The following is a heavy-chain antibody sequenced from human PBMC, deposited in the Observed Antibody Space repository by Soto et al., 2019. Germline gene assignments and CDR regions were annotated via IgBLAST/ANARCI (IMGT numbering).Heavy chain of an antibody. V-gene: IGHV1-3*01. Sequence: ASVKVSCKASGYTFTSYAMHWVRQAPGQRLEWMGWINAGNGNTKYSQKFQGRVTITRNTSASTAYMELSSLRSEDTAVYYCARSPDITMVRGVIPVNWFDPWGQGTLVTVSS. J-gene: IGHJ5*02. CDR1: GYTFTSYA. D-gene: IGHD3-10*01. CDR2: INAGNGNT. CDR3: ARSPDITMVRGVIPVNWFDP.